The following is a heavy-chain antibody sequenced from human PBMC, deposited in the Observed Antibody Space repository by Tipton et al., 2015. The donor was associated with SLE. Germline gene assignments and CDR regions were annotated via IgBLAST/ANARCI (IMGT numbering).Heavy chain of an antibody. J-gene: IGHJ4*02. CDR3: ARSHCTGGVCYGRPFFDY. D-gene: IGHD2-8*02. CDR2: ITSSGNNI. Sequence: SLRLSCAASGFTFSSYEMNWVRQAPGKGLEWVSYITSSGNNIYYADSMRGRFTTSRDNAKNSLYLQLSSLRAEDTAVYYCARSHCTGGVCYGRPFFDYWGQGTLVTVSS. V-gene: IGHV3-48*03. CDR1: GFTFSSYE.